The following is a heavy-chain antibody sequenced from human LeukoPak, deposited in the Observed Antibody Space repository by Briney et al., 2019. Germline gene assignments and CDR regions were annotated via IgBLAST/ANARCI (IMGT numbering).Heavy chain of an antibody. D-gene: IGHD3-22*01. CDR3: ARNLYDSSGSMGIYTFDY. Sequence: SETLSLTCTVSGGSISSYYWSWIRQPPGKGLEWIGFIFHIGSTNYNPSLQGRVTISVDTSKNQFSLKLNSVTAADTAVYFCARNLYDSSGSMGIYTFDYWGQGTLVTVSS. V-gene: IGHV4-59*01. CDR2: IFHIGST. J-gene: IGHJ4*02. CDR1: GGSISSYY.